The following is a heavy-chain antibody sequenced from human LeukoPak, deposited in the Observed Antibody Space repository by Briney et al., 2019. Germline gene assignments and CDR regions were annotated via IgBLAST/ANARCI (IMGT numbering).Heavy chain of an antibody. CDR2: ISSTSSTI. D-gene: IGHD1-26*01. CDR3: ARDLPTGTYRAYFDN. Sequence: PGGSLRLSCAASGFTFSSYSMNWVRQAPGKGLEGVSYISSTSSTIYYADSVKGRFTISRDNAKKSLYLQMNSLRDEDTAVYYCARDLPTGTYRAYFDNWGQGTLVTVSS. V-gene: IGHV3-48*02. CDR1: GFTFSSYS. J-gene: IGHJ4*02.